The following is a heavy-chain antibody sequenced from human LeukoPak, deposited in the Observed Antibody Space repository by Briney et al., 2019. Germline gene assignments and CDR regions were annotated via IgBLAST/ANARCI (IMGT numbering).Heavy chain of an antibody. J-gene: IGHJ2*01. Sequence: KPSETLSLTCTVSGVSISSYYWSWIRQPPGKGLEWIGYIYYSESTNYNPSLKSRVTISVDTSKNQFSLKLSSVTAADTAVYYCTRDDTMVRGVIITVGHWYFDLWGRGTLVTVSS. D-gene: IGHD3-10*01. CDR3: TRDDTMVRGVIITVGHWYFDL. CDR2: IYYSEST. V-gene: IGHV4-59*01. CDR1: GVSISSYY.